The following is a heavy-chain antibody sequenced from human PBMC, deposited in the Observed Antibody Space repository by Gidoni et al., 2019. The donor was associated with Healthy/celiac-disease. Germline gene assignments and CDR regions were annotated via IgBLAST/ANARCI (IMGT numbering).Heavy chain of an antibody. D-gene: IGHD3-3*01. CDR3: ARDPRVGDFWSGYFGWSGDWFDP. Sequence: QVQLVQSGAEVKKPGASVTVSCKASGYTFTSSGLSWVRQAPGQGLEWMGWISAYNGNTNYAQKLQGRVTMTTDTSTSTAYMELRSLRADDTAVYYCARDPRVGDFWSGYFGWSGDWFDPWGQGTLVTVSS. CDR2: ISAYNGNT. J-gene: IGHJ5*02. CDR1: GYTFTSSG. V-gene: IGHV1-18*01.